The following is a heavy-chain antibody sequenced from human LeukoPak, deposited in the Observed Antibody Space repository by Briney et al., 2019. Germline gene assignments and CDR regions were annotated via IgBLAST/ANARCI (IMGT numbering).Heavy chain of an antibody. J-gene: IGHJ4*02. CDR1: GGSFSGYY. Sequence: SETLSLTCAVYGGSFSGYYWSWIRQPPGKGLEWIGEINHSGSTNYNPSLKSRVTISVDTSKNQFSLKLSSVTAADTAVYYCARGLGSSSWYRYWGQGTLVTVSS. CDR3: ARGLGSSSWYRY. D-gene: IGHD6-13*01. V-gene: IGHV4-34*01. CDR2: INHSGST.